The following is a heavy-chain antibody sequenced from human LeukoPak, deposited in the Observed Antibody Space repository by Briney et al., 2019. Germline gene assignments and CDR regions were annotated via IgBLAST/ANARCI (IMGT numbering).Heavy chain of an antibody. D-gene: IGHD2-2*01. V-gene: IGHV3-11*01. CDR1: GFTFSDYY. CDR3: ARATKEVIVVVPAATLDY. CDR2: ISSSGSTI. J-gene: IGHJ4*02. Sequence: PGGSLRLSCAASGFTFSDYYVSWIRQAPGKGLEWVSYISSSGSTIYYADSVKGRFTISRDNAKNSLYLQMNSLRAEDTAVYYCARATKEVIVVVPAATLDYWGQGTLVTVSS.